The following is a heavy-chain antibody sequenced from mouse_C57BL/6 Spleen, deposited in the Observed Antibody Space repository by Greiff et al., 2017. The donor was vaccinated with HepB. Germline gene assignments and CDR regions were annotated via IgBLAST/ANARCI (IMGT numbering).Heavy chain of an antibody. CDR2: INPSSGYT. CDR3: ARGTTVVSPRDYAMDY. D-gene: IGHD1-1*01. V-gene: IGHV1-7*01. CDR1: GYTFTSYW. J-gene: IGHJ4*01. Sequence: VQLQQSGAELAKPGASVKLSCKASGYTFTSYWMHWVKQRPGQGLEWIGYINPSSGYTKYNQKFKDKATLTADKSSSTAYMQLSSLTYEDSAVYYCARGTTVVSPRDYAMDYWGQGTSVTVSS.